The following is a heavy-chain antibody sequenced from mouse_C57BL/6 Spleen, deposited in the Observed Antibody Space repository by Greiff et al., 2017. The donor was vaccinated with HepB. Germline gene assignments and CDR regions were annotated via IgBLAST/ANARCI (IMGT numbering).Heavy chain of an antibody. CDR2: INPSNGGT. J-gene: IGHJ4*01. Sequence: VQLQQPGTELVKPGASVKLSCKASGYTFTSYWMHWVKQRPGQGLEWIGNINPSNGGTNYNEKFQSKATLTVDKSSSTAYMQLSSLTSEESAVYYCARSGDYDYYAMDYWGQGTSVTVSS. V-gene: IGHV1-53*01. CDR1: GYTFTSYW. D-gene: IGHD2-4*01. CDR3: ARSGDYDYYAMDY.